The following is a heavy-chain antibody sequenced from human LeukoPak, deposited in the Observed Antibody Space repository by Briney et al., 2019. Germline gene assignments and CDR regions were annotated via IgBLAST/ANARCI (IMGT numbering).Heavy chain of an antibody. CDR3: ARVLGSYGYYYYYMDV. Sequence: ASVKVSCKASGYTFSSYGISWVRQAPGQGLEWMGIINPSGGSTSYAQKFQGRVTMTRDMSTSTVYMELSSLRSEDTAVYYCARVLGSYGYYYYYMDVWGKGTTVTVSS. D-gene: IGHD1-26*01. CDR2: INPSGGST. J-gene: IGHJ6*03. V-gene: IGHV1-46*01. CDR1: GYTFSSYG.